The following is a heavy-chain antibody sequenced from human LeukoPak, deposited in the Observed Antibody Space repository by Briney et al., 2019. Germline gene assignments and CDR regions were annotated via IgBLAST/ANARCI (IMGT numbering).Heavy chain of an antibody. D-gene: IGHD5-12*01. CDR3: AREHSLVAIHDAFDI. CDR1: GFTSSSYA. V-gene: IGHV3-23*01. Sequence: GGSLRLSCAASGFTSSSYAMSWVRQAAGKGLEWVSAISGSGDSTYYADSVKGRFTISRDDSENTLYLQMNRLRADDAAVYHCAREHSLVAIHDAFDIWGQGTMVTVSS. J-gene: IGHJ3*02. CDR2: ISGSGDST.